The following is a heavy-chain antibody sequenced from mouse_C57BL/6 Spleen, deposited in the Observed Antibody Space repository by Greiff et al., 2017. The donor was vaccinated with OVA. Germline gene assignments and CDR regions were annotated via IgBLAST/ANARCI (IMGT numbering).Heavy chain of an antibody. J-gene: IGHJ3*01. V-gene: IGHV1-69*01. CDR1: GYTFTSYW. Sequence: VQLQQPGAELVRPGASVKLSCKASGYTFTSYWMHWVKQRPGQGLEWIGEIDPSDSYTNYNQKFKGKSTLTVDKSSSTAYMQLSSLTSEDSAVYYCARNSNYYAWFAYWGQGTLVTVSA. CDR2: IDPSDSYT. CDR3: ARNSNYYAWFAY. D-gene: IGHD2-5*01.